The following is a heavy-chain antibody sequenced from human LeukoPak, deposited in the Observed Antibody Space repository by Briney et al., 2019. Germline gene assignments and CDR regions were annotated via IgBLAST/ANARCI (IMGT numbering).Heavy chain of an antibody. CDR3: AKEGTPQVSTWYDL. J-gene: IGHJ5*02. V-gene: IGHV3-30*18. CDR1: GFTFSSDG. Sequence: GRSLRLSCAASGFTFSSDGMHWVRQAPGKGLEGVAVISYDGRNKYYADSVKGRFIISRDNPSNTLYLQMNILRTEDTPVYYCAKEGTPQVSTWYDLWGQGTQVIVSS. CDR2: ISYDGRNK. D-gene: IGHD3-10*01.